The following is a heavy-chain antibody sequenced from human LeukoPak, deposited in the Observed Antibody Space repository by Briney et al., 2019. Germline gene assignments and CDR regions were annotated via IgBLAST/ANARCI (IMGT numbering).Heavy chain of an antibody. CDR2: SYYSGTT. CDR3: ARKGADYYYGMDV. Sequence: SETLSLTCNVSGGSITSHSWNWIRQSPGKGLEWIGYSYYSGTTNYSPSLKSRVTISLDTSKNQISLKLSSVTAADTAVYYCARKGADYYYGMDVWGQGTTVTVSS. V-gene: IGHV4-59*11. CDR1: GGSITSHS. J-gene: IGHJ6*02.